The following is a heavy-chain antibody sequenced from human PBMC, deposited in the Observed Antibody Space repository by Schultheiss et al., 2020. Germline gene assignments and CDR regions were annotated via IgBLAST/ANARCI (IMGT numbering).Heavy chain of an antibody. D-gene: IGHD6-13*01. CDR1: GFNFEDYA. CDR2: ISWNSGSI. J-gene: IGHJ3*02. Sequence: GGSLRLSCAASGFNFEDYAMHWVRQGPGKGLEWLSGISWNSGSIGYADSVKGRFTISRDNAKNSLYLQMNSLRAEDTAVYYCARDLSALPNFSSSWSPGIWGQGTMVTVSS. CDR3: ARDLSALPNFSSSWSPGI. V-gene: IGHV3-9*01.